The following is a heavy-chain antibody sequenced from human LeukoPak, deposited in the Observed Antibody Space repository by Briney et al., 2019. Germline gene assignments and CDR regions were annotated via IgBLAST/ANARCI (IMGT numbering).Heavy chain of an antibody. V-gene: IGHV4-4*07. D-gene: IGHD3-3*01. Sequence: SETLSLTCTVSGGSISSYYRSWIRQPAGKGLEWIGRIYTSGSTNYNPSLKSRVTMSVDTSKNQFSLKLSSVTAADTAVYYCARDQGSGYPNWFDPWGQGTLVTVSS. CDR3: ARDQGSGYPNWFDP. CDR1: GGSISSYY. CDR2: IYTSGST. J-gene: IGHJ5*02.